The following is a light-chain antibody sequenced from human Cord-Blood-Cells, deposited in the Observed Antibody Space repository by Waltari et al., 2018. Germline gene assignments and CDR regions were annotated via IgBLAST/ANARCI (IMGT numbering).Light chain of an antibody. V-gene: IGLV6-57*01. CDR3: QSYDSSNQVV. Sequence: NFMLTQPHSVSESPGKTVTISCTRSSGSIASNYVQWYQQRPGSSPTTVTYEDNQGPSGVPDRFSGSSDSSSNSASLTISGLKTEDEADYYCQSYDSSNQVVFGGGTKLTVL. CDR2: EDN. J-gene: IGLJ2*01. CDR1: SGSIASNY.